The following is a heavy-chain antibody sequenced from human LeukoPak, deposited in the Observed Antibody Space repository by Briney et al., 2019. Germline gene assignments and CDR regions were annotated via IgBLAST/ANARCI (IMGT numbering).Heavy chain of an antibody. V-gene: IGHV4-59*01. Sequence: SETLSLTCTVSGGSISSYYWSWIRQPPGKGLEWIGYIYYSGSTNYNPSLKSRVTISVDTSKNQFSLKLSSVTAADTAVYYCARSSGYSYGYHGPFPDYWGQGTLVTVSS. CDR3: ARSSGYSYGYHGPFPDY. J-gene: IGHJ4*02. CDR1: GGSISSYY. D-gene: IGHD5-18*01. CDR2: IYYSGST.